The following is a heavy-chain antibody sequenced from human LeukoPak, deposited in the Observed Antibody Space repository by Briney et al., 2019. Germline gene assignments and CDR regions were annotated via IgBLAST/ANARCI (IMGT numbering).Heavy chain of an antibody. CDR1: GGSISSGGYY. Sequence: SETLSLTCTVSGGSISSGGYYWSWLRQHPGKGLEWIGYIYYSGSTNYNPSLKSRVTISVDTSKNQFSLKLSSVTAADTAVYYCARGYCSGGSCYMEEHWGQGTLVTVSS. D-gene: IGHD2-15*01. J-gene: IGHJ4*02. CDR3: ARGYCSGGSCYMEEH. V-gene: IGHV4-61*08. CDR2: IYYSGST.